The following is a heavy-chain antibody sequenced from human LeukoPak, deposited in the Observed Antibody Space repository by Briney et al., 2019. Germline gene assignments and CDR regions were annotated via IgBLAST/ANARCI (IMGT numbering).Heavy chain of an antibody. Sequence: HGESLKISCKVSGYNFSSYWIGWVRQMPGKGLEWMGIIYPGDSDTRYSPSFQGQVTISADKSISTAYLQWSSLKASDTAMYYCARHEDSYGYYYFDYWGQGTLVTVSS. CDR2: IYPGDSDT. D-gene: IGHD5-18*01. CDR3: ARHEDSYGYYYFDY. J-gene: IGHJ4*02. V-gene: IGHV5-51*01. CDR1: GYNFSSYW.